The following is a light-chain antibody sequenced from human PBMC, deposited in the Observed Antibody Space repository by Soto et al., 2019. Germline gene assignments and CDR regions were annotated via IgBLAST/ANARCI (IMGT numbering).Light chain of an antibody. CDR3: QQRNVWPPIT. CDR1: QSIHTS. Sequence: EIVLTQSPGTLSLSPLEIASLAGRASQSIHTSLAWYQQKSGKPPRLVIYDSTLRANGVPDRFGGSRSGTEFTLTINSLEPEDFAVYYCQQRNVWPPITFGQGTRLEIK. J-gene: IGKJ5*01. CDR2: DST. V-gene: IGKV3-11*01.